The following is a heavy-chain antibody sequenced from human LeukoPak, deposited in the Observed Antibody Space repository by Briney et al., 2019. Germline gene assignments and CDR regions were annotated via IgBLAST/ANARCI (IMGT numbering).Heavy chain of an antibody. CDR3: ATLRLGLDY. J-gene: IGHJ4*02. D-gene: IGHD6-19*01. CDR2: ISAYNGNT. Sequence: ASVKVSCKASGYTFTSYGISWVRQAPGQGLEWMGWISAYNGNTNYAQKLQGRVTMTEDTSTDTAYMELSSLRSEDTAVYYCATLRLGLDYWGQGTLVTVSS. CDR1: GYTFTSYG. V-gene: IGHV1-18*01.